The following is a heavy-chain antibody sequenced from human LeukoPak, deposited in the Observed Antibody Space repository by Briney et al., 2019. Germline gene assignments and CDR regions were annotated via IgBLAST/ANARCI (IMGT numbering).Heavy chain of an antibody. CDR2: IYYTGTT. J-gene: IGHJ6*03. CDR3: ARAPSITMVRGVPYYYYMDV. D-gene: IGHD3-10*01. V-gene: IGHV4-59*01. CDR1: GGSINNYY. Sequence: SETLSLTCTVSGGSINNYYWSWIRQPPGKALEYIGYIYYTGTTNYNPSLKSRVTISVDTSKNQFSLRLSSVTAADTAVYYCARAPSITMVRGVPYYYYMDVWGKGTTVTVSS.